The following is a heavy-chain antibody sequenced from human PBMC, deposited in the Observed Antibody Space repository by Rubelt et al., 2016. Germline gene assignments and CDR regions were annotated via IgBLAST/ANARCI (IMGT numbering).Heavy chain of an antibody. CDR1: GGSISSSSYY. CDR2: IYYSGST. V-gene: IGHV4-39*07. CDR3: ARGKTGDMFQDWYFDL. D-gene: IGHD7-27*01. Sequence: QLQLQESGPGLVKPSETLSLTCTVSGGSISSSSYYWGWIRQPPGKGLEWIGSIYYSGSTYYNPSLKSRVTISVDTSNNQFSLKLSSVTAADTAVYYCARGKTGDMFQDWYFDLWGRGTLVTVSS. J-gene: IGHJ2*01.